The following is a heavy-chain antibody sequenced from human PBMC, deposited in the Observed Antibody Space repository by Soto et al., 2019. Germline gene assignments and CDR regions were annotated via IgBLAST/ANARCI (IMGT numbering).Heavy chain of an antibody. V-gene: IGHV1-2*04. J-gene: IGHJ6*02. CDR1: GYTFTGYY. D-gene: IGHD4-17*01. Sequence: ASVKVSCKASGYTFTGYYMHWVRQAPGQGLEWMGWINPNSGGTNYAQKFQGWVTMTRDTSISTAYMEPSRLRSDDTAVYYCARDLSSQTTVTTFGYYGMDVWGQGTTVTVSS. CDR2: INPNSGGT. CDR3: ARDLSSQTTVTTFGYYGMDV.